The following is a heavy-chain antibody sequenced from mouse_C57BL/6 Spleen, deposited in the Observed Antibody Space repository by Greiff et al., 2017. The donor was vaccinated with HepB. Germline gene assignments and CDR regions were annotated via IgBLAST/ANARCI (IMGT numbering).Heavy chain of an antibody. J-gene: IGHJ3*01. CDR3: AGDYDGGTWFAY. D-gene: IGHD2-4*01. V-gene: IGHV1-82*01. CDR1: GYAFSSSW. CDR2: IYPGDGDT. Sequence: QVQLQQSGPELVKPGASVKISCKASGYAFSSSWMNWVKQRPGKGLEWIGRIYPGDGDTNYNGKFKGKATLTADKSSSTAYMQLSSLTSEDSAVYFCAGDYDGGTWFAYWGQGTLVTVSA.